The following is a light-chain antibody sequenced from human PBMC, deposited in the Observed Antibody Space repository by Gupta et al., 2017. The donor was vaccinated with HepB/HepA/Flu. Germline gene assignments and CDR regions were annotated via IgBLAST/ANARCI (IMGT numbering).Light chain of an antibody. CDR1: QTVTSN. J-gene: IGKJ4*01. CDR2: DAS. Sequence: EILMTQSPATLSVSPGERVTLSCRASQTVTSNLAWYQQKPGQAPRLLIYDASTRATGTPARFSGSGSGTEFTLTISSLQSEDFGVYYCQQGSNWPLTFGGGTKVEIK. V-gene: IGKV3-15*01. CDR3: QQGSNWPLT.